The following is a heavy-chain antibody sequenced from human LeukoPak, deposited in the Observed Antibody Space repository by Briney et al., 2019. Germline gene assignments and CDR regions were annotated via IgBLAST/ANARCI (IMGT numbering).Heavy chain of an antibody. CDR3: AKDRGELDY. D-gene: IGHD1-7*01. CDR2: ISYDGSNK. V-gene: IGHV3-30*18. Sequence: GGSLRLSCAASGFTFSSYGMHWVRQAPGKGLEWVAVISYDGSNKYYADSVKGRSTISRDNSKNTLYLQMNSLRAEDTAVYYCAKDRGELDYWGQGTLVTVSS. J-gene: IGHJ4*02. CDR1: GFTFSSYG.